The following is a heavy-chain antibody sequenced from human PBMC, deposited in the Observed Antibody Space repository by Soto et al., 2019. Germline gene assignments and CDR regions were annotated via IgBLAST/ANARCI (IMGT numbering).Heavy chain of an antibody. V-gene: IGHV3-72*01. CDR1: GFTFSDHY. D-gene: IGHD6-19*01. Sequence: EVQLVESGGGLVQPGGSLRLSCAASGFTFSDHYLDWVRQAPGKGLEWVGRSRNKANRYTTDYAASVKGRFTISRDDSKNSLYLQMNSLKTEDTAVYYCARVRAVAGTGYFDDWGQGTLVTVSS. J-gene: IGHJ4*02. CDR3: ARVRAVAGTGYFDD. CDR2: SRNKANRYTT.